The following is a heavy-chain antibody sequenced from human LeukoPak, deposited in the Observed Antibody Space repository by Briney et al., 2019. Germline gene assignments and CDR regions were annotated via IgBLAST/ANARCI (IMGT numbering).Heavy chain of an antibody. V-gene: IGHV4-59*08. CDR2: FYHNGGT. Sequence: SETLSLTCDISGTAISSYFWTWIRQSPTKGLEWIGYFYHNGGTSYNPSLRSRVTISVDSSQKRLSLQVTSMTAADTAIYYCAGGRMGRYYDHWGQGTLVAVST. CDR3: AGGRMGRYYDH. CDR1: GTAISSYF. D-gene: IGHD1-26*01. J-gene: IGHJ4*02.